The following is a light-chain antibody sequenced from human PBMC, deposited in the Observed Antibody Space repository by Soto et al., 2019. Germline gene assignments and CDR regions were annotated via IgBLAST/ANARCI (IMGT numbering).Light chain of an antibody. Sequence: QSVLTQPASVSGSPGQSITISCTGTSSDVGAYNYVSWYQQHPVKAPKLMIYEVSNRPSGVSNRFSGSKSGNTASLTISGLQAEDEADYYCSSYTTSSTLVFGTGTKVTVL. J-gene: IGLJ1*01. CDR2: EVS. V-gene: IGLV2-14*01. CDR1: SSDVGAYNY. CDR3: SSYTTSSTLV.